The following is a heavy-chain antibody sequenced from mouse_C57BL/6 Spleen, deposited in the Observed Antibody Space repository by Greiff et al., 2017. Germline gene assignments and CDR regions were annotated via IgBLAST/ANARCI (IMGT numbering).Heavy chain of an antibody. V-gene: IGHV1-55*01. J-gene: IGHJ3*01. D-gene: IGHD2-4*01. Sequence: QVQLQQPGAELVKPGASVKLSCKASGYTFTSYWITWVKQRPGQGLEWIGDIYPGSGSTNYYEKFKSKATLTVDTSSSTANSLRSSRTAEDSADCYSAKGRTDDYGAYWGQGTLVTVSA. CDR2: IYPGSGST. CDR3: AKGRTDDYGAY. CDR1: GYTFTSYW.